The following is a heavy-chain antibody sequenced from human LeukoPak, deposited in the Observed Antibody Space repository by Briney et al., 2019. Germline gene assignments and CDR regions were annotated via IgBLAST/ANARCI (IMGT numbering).Heavy chain of an antibody. CDR2: ISWNSGSI. J-gene: IGHJ3*02. CDR1: GFTFDDYA. V-gene: IGHV3-9*01. CDR3: AKASSGSYVPLYAFDI. Sequence: PGRSLRLSCAASGFTFDDYAMHWVRQAPGKGLEWVSGISWNSGSIGYADSVKGRFTISRDNAKNSLYLQMNSLRAEDTALYYCAKASSGSYVPLYAFDIWGQGTMVTVSS. D-gene: IGHD1-26*01.